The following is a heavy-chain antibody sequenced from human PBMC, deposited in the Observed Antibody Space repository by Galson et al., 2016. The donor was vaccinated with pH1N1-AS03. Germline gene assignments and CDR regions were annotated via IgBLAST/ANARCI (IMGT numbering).Heavy chain of an antibody. Sequence: SVKVSCKASGYIFTGFYVHWVRQAPGQGLEWMGWINPNNGVTNYAQKFQAWVTMTGDTSISTAYMELYGLKSDDTAVYYCARDPRGPCSSATCATTYYFDNWGQGTLVTVSS. CDR1: GYIFTGFY. V-gene: IGHV1-2*04. CDR3: ARDPRGPCSSATCATTYYFDN. J-gene: IGHJ4*02. CDR2: INPNNGVT. D-gene: IGHD1-26*01.